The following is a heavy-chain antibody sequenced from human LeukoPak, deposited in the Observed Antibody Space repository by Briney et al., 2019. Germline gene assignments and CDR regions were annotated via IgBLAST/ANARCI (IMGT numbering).Heavy chain of an antibody. Sequence: SETLSLTCTVSGGSISSSSYYWGWIRQPPGKGLEWIGSIYYSGSTYYNPSLKSRVTISVDTSKNQFSLKLSSVTAADTAVYYCARRMGSSDYWGQRTLVTVSS. V-gene: IGHV4-39*01. J-gene: IGHJ4*02. CDR2: IYYSGST. D-gene: IGHD2-2*01. CDR1: GGSISSSSYY. CDR3: ARRMGSSDY.